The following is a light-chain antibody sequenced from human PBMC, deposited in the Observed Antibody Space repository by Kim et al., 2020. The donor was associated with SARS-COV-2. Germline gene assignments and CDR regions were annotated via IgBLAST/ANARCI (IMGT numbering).Light chain of an antibody. Sequence: SITISCAATSSHVSGYNYVSWYQQHPGKAPKLMIFDVSYRPSGVSNRFSGSKSGNTAPLTISGLQAEDEAVYYCTSYTVSSTLHVVFGGGTQLTVL. V-gene: IGLV2-14*03. CDR2: DVS. CDR3: TSYTVSSTLHVV. CDR1: SSHVSGYNY. J-gene: IGLJ2*01.